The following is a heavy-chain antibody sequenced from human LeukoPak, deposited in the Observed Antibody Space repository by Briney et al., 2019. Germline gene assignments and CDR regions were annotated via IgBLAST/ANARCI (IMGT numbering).Heavy chain of an antibody. D-gene: IGHD2-21*02. V-gene: IGHV3-21*01. CDR1: GLTFSSYN. CDR3: ARDPAYCGGDCYSVYKDAFDI. J-gene: IGHJ3*02. Sequence: PGGSLRLSCAASGLTFSSYNMNWVRQSPGKGLEWVASIISMSSYIYYAESVRGRFTISRDNAKNSLYLQINSLRAEDTAVYYCARDPAYCGGDCYSVYKDAFDIWGQGKTVTVSS. CDR2: IISMSSYI.